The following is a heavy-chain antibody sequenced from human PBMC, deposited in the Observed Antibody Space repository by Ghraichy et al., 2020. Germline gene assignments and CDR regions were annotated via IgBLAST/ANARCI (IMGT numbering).Heavy chain of an antibody. D-gene: IGHD2-21*02. CDR1: GFTFRPYM. Sequence: GSLRLSCAASGFTFRPYMMTWVRQAPGKGLEWVASMKQNVGEEYYVDSVRGRFAISRDNAKNSLFLQMTSLRAEDSGVYYCARDNDFRIDYWGQGTLVTVSS. J-gene: IGHJ4*02. CDR3: ARDNDFRIDY. V-gene: IGHV3-7*01. CDR2: MKQNVGEE.